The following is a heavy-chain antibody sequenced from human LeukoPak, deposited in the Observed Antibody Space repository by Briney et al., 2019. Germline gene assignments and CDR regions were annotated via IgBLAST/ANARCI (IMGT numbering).Heavy chain of an antibody. CDR2: IYSGGST. D-gene: IGHD3-16*01. Sequence: GGSLRLSCAASGFTVSSNYMSWVRQAPGKGLEWVSVIYSGGSTHYADSVKGRFTISRDNSKNTLFLQMNSLRAEDTAVYYCAKSFTFGGVIAWGQGTLVTVSS. CDR3: AKSFTFGGVIA. CDR1: GFTVSSNY. J-gene: IGHJ5*02. V-gene: IGHV3-53*05.